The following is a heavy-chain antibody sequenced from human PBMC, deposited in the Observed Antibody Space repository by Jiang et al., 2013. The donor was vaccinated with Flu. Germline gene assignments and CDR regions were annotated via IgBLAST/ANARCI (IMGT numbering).Heavy chain of an antibody. CDR3: ARYCITANCDVSAYYGMDV. Sequence: AASGFTFSNYAMSWVRQAPGKGLEWVSAISASGTETFYADSVKGRFTVSRDNSKNTLYLQMNSLRAEDTAVYYCARYCITANCDVSAYYGMDVWGQGTTVTVSS. D-gene: IGHD2-2*01. CDR2: ISASGTET. J-gene: IGHJ6*02. CDR1: GFTFSNYA. V-gene: IGHV3-23*01.